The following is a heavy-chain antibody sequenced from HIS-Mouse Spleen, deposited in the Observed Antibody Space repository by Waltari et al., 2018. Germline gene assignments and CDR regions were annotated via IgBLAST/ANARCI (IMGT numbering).Heavy chain of an antibody. V-gene: IGHV4-39*07. J-gene: IGHJ2*01. CDR1: GVSLSSSRYY. CDR2: IYYSGST. Sequence: QLQLQESGPGLVKPSETLSLTCTVPGVSLSSSRYYWGWIRQPPGKGLEWIGSIYYSGSTYYNPSLKSRVTISVDTSKNQFSLKLSSVTAADTAVYYCAREIPYSSSWYDWYFDLWGRGTLVTVSS. CDR3: AREIPYSSSWYDWYFDL. D-gene: IGHD6-13*01.